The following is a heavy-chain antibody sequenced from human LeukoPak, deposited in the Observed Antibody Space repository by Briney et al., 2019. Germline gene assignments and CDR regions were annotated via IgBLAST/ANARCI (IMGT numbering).Heavy chain of an antibody. J-gene: IGHJ6*02. Sequence: PSETLSLTCTVSGGSISTYYWSWIRQPPGKGLEWIGYIYYSGSTNYNPSLNSRVTISVDTSKNQCSLKLSSVTAADTAMYYCARASTWSSGRYYYYGMDVWGQGTTVTVSS. V-gene: IGHV4-59*01. CDR1: GGSISTYY. CDR3: ARASTWSSGRYYYYGMDV. D-gene: IGHD3-22*01. CDR2: IYYSGST.